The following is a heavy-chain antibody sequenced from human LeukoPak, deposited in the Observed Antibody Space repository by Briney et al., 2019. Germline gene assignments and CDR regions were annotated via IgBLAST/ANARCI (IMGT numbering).Heavy chain of an antibody. J-gene: IGHJ5*02. Sequence: ASVKVSCKASGYTFTGYYMHWVRQAPGQGLEWMGWINPNSGGTNYAQKFQGRVTMTRDTSISTAYMELSRLRSDDTAVYYCARSLRRGANWFDPWGQGTLVTVSS. V-gene: IGHV1-2*02. D-gene: IGHD3-3*01. CDR3: ARSLRRGANWFDP. CDR2: INPNSGGT. CDR1: GYTFTGYY.